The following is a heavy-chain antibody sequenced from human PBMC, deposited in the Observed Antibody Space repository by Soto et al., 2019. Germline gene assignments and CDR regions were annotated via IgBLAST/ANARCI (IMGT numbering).Heavy chain of an antibody. CDR1: GGSFSGYY. CDR3: ARGGGVFGYRYNWFDP. Sequence: PSETLSLTCAVYGGSFSGYYWSWIRQPPGKGLEWIGEINHSGSTNYNPSLKSRVTISVDTSKNQFSLKLSSVTAADTAVYYCARGGGVFGYRYNWFDPRGQGTLVTVSS. J-gene: IGHJ5*02. D-gene: IGHD6-25*01. CDR2: INHSGST. V-gene: IGHV4-34*01.